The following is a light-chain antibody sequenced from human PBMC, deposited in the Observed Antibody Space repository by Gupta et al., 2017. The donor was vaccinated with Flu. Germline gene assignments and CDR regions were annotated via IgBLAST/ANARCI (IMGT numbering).Light chain of an antibody. CDR1: RGLPNNQ. CDR2: RTS. Sequence: VVLTQSPDTLSLSPGERATLSCRASRGLPNNQLVWYQQKLGQPPRLLIYRTSTRAAGVPDRFIGIGSGTEFTLTISGREPEDFAVYYCQHGGYSSLTFGRGT. CDR3: QHGGYSSLT. J-gene: IGKJ2*01. V-gene: IGKV3-20*01.